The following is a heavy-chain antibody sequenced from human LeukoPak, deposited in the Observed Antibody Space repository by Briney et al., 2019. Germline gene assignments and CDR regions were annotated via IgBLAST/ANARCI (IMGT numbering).Heavy chain of an antibody. CDR1: GGSISSGGYY. CDR3: ARDRYDILTGYLDY. J-gene: IGHJ4*02. V-gene: IGHV4-31*03. Sequence: SQTLSLTCTVSGGSISSGGYYWSWIRQHPGKGLEWIGYIYYSGSTYYNPSLKSRVTMSVDTSKNQFSLKLSSVTAADTAVYYCARDRYDILTGYLDYWGQGTLVTVSS. CDR2: IYYSGST. D-gene: IGHD3-9*01.